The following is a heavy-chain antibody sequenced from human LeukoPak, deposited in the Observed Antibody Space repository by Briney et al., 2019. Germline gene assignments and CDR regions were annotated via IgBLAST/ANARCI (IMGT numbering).Heavy chain of an antibody. CDR2: IYYSGST. Sequence: SETLSLTCTVSGGSVSSGSYYWSWIRQPPGKGLEWIGYIYYSGSTNYNPSLKSRVTISVDTSKNQFSLKLSSVTAADTAVYYCARLHPPYGDYLYYYYGMDVWGQGTTVTVSS. CDR3: ARLHPPYGDYLYYYYGMDV. CDR1: GGSVSSGSYY. J-gene: IGHJ6*02. V-gene: IGHV4-61*01. D-gene: IGHD4-17*01.